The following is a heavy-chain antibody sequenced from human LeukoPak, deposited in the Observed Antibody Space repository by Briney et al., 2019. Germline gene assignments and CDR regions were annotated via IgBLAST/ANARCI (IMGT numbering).Heavy chain of an antibody. D-gene: IGHD3-22*01. J-gene: IGHJ4*02. Sequence: EASVKVSCTASGYTFTSYDINWVRQAPGQGLEWMGGIIPIFGTANYAQKFQGRVTITADESTSTAYMELSSLRSEDTAVYYCASEPDENSSGYYCYWGQGTLVTVSS. V-gene: IGHV1-69*13. CDR1: GYTFTSYD. CDR2: IIPIFGTA. CDR3: ASEPDENSSGYYCY.